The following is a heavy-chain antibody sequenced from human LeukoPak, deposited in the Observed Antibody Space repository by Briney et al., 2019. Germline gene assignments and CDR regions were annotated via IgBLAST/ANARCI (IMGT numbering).Heavy chain of an antibody. J-gene: IGHJ4*02. CDR1: GGTFSSYA. V-gene: IGHV1-69*13. Sequence: ASVKVSCKASGGTFSSYAISWVRQAPGQGLEWMGGIIPIFGTANHAQKFQGRVTITADESTSTAYMELSSLRSEDTAVYYCARGPPNWGPDFWGQGTLITVSS. CDR2: IIPIFGTA. D-gene: IGHD7-27*01. CDR3: ARGPPNWGPDF.